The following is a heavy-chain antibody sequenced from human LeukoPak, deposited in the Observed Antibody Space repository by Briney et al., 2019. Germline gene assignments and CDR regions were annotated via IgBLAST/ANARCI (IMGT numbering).Heavy chain of an antibody. Sequence: ASVKVSCKASGYTFTGYYMHWVRQAPGQGLEWMGWINPNSGGTNYAQKFQGRVTMTRDTSISTAYMELSRLRSDDTAVYYCARRRTSGWYPDYFDYWGQGTLVTVSS. V-gene: IGHV1-2*02. D-gene: IGHD6-19*01. CDR1: GYTFTGYY. CDR2: INPNSGGT. CDR3: ARRRTSGWYPDYFDY. J-gene: IGHJ4*02.